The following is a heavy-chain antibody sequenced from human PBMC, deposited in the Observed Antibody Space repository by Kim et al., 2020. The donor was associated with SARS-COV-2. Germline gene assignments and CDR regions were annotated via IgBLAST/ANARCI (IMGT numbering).Heavy chain of an antibody. J-gene: IGHJ4*02. Sequence: TRYSPSFQGQVTISADKSISTAYLQWSSLKASDTAMYYCARQGATVTTDYWGQGTLVTVSS. CDR3: ARQGATVTTDY. CDR2: T. D-gene: IGHD4-17*01. V-gene: IGHV5-51*01.